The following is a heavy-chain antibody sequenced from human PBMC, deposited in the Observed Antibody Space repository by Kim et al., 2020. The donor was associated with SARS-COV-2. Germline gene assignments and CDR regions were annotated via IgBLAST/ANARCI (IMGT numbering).Heavy chain of an antibody. D-gene: IGHD2-2*01. CDR2: INPNSGGT. Sequence: ASVKVSCKASGYTFTGYYMHWVRQAPGQGLEWMGWINPNSGGTNYAQKFQGRVTMTRDTSISTAYMELSRLRSDDTAVYYCAREVGGDIVVVPAAISRRAYYYGMDVWGQGTTVTVSS. J-gene: IGHJ6*02. CDR1: GYTFTGYY. CDR3: AREVGGDIVVVPAAISRRAYYYGMDV. V-gene: IGHV1-2*02.